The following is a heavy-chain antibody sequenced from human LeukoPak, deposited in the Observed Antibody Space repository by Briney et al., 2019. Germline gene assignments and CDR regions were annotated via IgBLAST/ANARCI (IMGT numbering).Heavy chain of an antibody. CDR3: ARDPIVVVKNQPYYFDY. Sequence: SVKVPCKASGGTFSSYTISWVRQAPGQGLEWMGRIIPILGIANYAQEFQGRVTITADKSTSTAYMELSSLRSEDTAVYYCARDPIVVVKNQPYYFDYWGQGTLVTVSS. D-gene: IGHD2-21*01. CDR2: IIPILGIA. V-gene: IGHV1-69*04. CDR1: GGTFSSYT. J-gene: IGHJ4*02.